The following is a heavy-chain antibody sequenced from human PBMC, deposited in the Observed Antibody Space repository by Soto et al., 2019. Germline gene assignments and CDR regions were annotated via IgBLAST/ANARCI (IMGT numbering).Heavy chain of an antibody. V-gene: IGHV1-2*02. CDR2: INPNSGDT. Sequence: ASVKVSCKAPRYTFSDYYMHWVRQAPGQGLEWMGWINPNSGDTNYAQNFQDRVTMTRDTSITTVYMELRRLMSDDSAVYYCAQGSFPRPFDPWGQWTMVTVSS. J-gene: IGHJ5*02. CDR1: RYTFSDYY. D-gene: IGHD2-15*01. CDR3: AQGSFPRPFDP.